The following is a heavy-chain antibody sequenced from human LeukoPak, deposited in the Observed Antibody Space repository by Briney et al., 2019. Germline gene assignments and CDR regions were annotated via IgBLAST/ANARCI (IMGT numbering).Heavy chain of an antibody. CDR2: INPNSGST. J-gene: IGHJ4*02. V-gene: IGHV1-2*02. CDR1: GYTFTGYY. Sequence: VASVKVSCKASGYTFTGYYIHWVRQAPGQGLEWMAWINPNSGSTNYAQNFKGRFTMTRDTSISTAYMELSRLRSDDTAVYYCARVASQWEVRDFDYWGQGTLVTVSS. CDR3: ARVASQWEVRDFDY. D-gene: IGHD1-26*01.